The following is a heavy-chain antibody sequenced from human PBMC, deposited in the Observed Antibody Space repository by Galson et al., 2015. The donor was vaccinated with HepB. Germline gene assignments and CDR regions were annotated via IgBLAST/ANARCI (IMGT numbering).Heavy chain of an antibody. CDR2: IVVGSGNT. V-gene: IGHV1-58*01. Sequence: SVKVSCKASRFTFTSSAVQWVRRTRGQRLEWIGWIVVGSGNTNYAQKFQKRVTITRDMSTSTAYMELSSLRSEDTAVYYCAAGTTVTKRHWGQGTLVTGSS. CDR3: AAGTTVTKRH. CDR1: RFTFTSSA. J-gene: IGHJ1*01. D-gene: IGHD4-17*01.